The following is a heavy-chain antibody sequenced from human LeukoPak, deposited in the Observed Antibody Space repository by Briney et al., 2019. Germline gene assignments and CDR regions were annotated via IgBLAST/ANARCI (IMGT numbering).Heavy chain of an antibody. CDR2: IDWDDDK. J-gene: IGHJ4*02. CDR1: GFSLSTSGMC. D-gene: IGHD3-10*01. Sequence: ESGPTLVNPTKTLTLTCTFSGFSLSTSGMCVSWIRQPPGKALEWLARIDWDDDKYYSTSLKTRLTISKDTSKSQVVLTMTNMDPVDTATYYCARIQLGSGGFDYWGQGTLVTVSS. V-gene: IGHV2-70*11. CDR3: ARIQLGSGGFDY.